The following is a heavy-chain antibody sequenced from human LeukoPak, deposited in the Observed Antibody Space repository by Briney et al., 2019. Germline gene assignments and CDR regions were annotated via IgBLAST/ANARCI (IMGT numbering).Heavy chain of an antibody. V-gene: IGHV1-2*04. J-gene: IGHJ4*02. D-gene: IGHD6-19*01. Sequence: ASVKVSCKASGYTFTGYYMHWVRQAPGQGLEWMGWINPNSGGTNYAQKFQGWVTMTRDTSISTAHMELSRLRSDDTAVYYCARGYSSGWYYFDYWGQGTLVTVSS. CDR3: ARGYSSGWYYFDY. CDR1: GYTFTGYY. CDR2: INPNSGGT.